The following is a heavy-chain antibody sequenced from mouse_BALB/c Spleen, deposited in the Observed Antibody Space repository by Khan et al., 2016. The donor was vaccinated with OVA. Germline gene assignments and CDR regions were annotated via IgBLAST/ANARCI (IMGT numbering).Heavy chain of an antibody. J-gene: IGHJ3*01. V-gene: IGHV1S136*01. CDR2: INPYNAGT. CDR3: AREASSCDFFFPY. CDR1: GYTFTNYV. D-gene: IGHD2-13*01. Sequence: VQLQQSGPELVEPGASVKMSCKASGYTFTNYVMHWVKQKPGQGLEWIGYINPYNAGTRYNEKFKGKATLTSDISSTTAYMELSSLTSEDSAVYYCAREASSCDFFFPYWGQGTLVTVSA.